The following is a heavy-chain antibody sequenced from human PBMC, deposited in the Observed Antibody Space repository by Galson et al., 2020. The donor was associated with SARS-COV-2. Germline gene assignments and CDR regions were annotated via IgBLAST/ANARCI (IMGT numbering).Heavy chain of an antibody. CDR1: GASIYNYY. V-gene: IGHV4-59*01. CDR3: ARAPPATYYYYHGLDV. CDR2: SSYSWTT. Sequence: SETLSLTCTVSGASIYNYYWSWIRQVPGKGLEWIGFSSYSWTTVYNPSLESRVTISVDTSKSQSSLKLTSVTEANTAVYYCARAPPATYYYYHGLDVWGQGTTVIVSS. J-gene: IGHJ6*02.